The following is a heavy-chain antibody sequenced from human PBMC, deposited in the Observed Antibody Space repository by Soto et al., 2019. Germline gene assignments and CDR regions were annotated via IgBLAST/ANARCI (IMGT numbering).Heavy chain of an antibody. J-gene: IGHJ6*03. CDR1: GFTFSSYA. Sequence: GGSLRLSCAASGFTFSSYAMSWVRQAPGKGLEWVSAISGSGCSTYYADSVKGRFTISRDNSKNTLYLQMNSLRAEDTAVYYCAKVVDFWSGHTNYYYYMDVWGKGTTVTVSS. CDR2: ISGSGCST. V-gene: IGHV3-23*01. CDR3: AKVVDFWSGHTNYYYYMDV. D-gene: IGHD3-3*01.